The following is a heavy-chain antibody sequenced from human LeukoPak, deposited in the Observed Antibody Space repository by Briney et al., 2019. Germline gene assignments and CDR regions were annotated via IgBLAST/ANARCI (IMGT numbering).Heavy chain of an antibody. Sequence: GGSLRLSCAGSEFTFSSYSMHWVRQAPGKGLEWVGRIKSKTDGGTTDYAAPVKGRFTISRDDSKNTLYLQMNSLKTEDTAVYYCTTLVRLSGISDYWGQGTLVTVSS. J-gene: IGHJ4*02. CDR1: EFTFSSYS. D-gene: IGHD2/OR15-2a*01. V-gene: IGHV3-15*01. CDR2: IKSKTDGGTT. CDR3: TTLVRLSGISDY.